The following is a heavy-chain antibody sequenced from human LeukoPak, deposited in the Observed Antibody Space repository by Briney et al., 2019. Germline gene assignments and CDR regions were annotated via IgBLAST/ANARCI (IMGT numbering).Heavy chain of an antibody. CDR2: IHKDGKNT. Sequence: GGSLRLSCAASGFTFGTYWMQWVRQAPGKGPVWVSRIHKDGKNTKYADSVEGRFTISRDNGKNTLYLQMNSLRAEDTAVYYCAREASGSDNYYSDFWGQGTLVTVSS. J-gene: IGHJ4*02. V-gene: IGHV3-74*03. D-gene: IGHD3-10*01. CDR1: GFTFGTYW. CDR3: AREASGSDNYYSDF.